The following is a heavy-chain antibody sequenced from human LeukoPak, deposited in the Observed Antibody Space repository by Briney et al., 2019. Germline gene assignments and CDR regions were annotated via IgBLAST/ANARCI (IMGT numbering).Heavy chain of an antibody. CDR1: GFTFSTYT. V-gene: IGHV3-23*01. CDR3: AIDPNWGTHS. CDR2: IGNNGGGI. D-gene: IGHD7-27*01. J-gene: IGHJ4*02. Sequence: GGSLRLSCAASGFTFSTYTMYWVRHPPGKRLEWVSIIGNNGGGIHYADSVRGRFTISRDNSKNALYLQMNILRVEDTAVYYCAIDPNWGTHSWGQGVLVTVSS.